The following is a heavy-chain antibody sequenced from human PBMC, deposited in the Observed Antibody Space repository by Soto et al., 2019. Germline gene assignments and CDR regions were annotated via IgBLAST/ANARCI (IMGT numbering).Heavy chain of an antibody. Sequence: GGSLRLSCAASGFTFSSYAMSWVRQAPGKGLEWVSDISSSSSTIYYADSVKGRFTISRDNAKNSLYLQMNSLRAEDTAVYYCARSSSSWPNWFDPWGQGTLVTVSS. J-gene: IGHJ5*02. CDR2: ISSSSSTI. V-gene: IGHV3-48*01. D-gene: IGHD6-13*01. CDR1: GFTFSSYA. CDR3: ARSSSSWPNWFDP.